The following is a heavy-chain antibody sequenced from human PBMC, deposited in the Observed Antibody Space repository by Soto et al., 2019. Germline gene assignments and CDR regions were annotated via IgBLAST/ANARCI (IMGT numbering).Heavy chain of an antibody. D-gene: IGHD2-15*01. V-gene: IGHV2-26*01. CDR2: IFSNDEK. Sequence: SGPTLVNPTETLTLTCTVSGFSLSNARMGVSWIRQPPGKALEWLAHIFSNDEKSYSTSLKSRLTISKDTSKSQVVLTMTNMDPVDTATYYCARIGLGYCSGGSCSRSYYYYYYMDVWGKGTTVTVSS. CDR1: GFSLSNARMG. J-gene: IGHJ6*03. CDR3: ARIGLGYCSGGSCSRSYYYYYYMDV.